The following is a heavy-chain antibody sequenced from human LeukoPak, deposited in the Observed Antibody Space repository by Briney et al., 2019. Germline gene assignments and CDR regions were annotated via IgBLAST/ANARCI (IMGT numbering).Heavy chain of an antibody. CDR1: GFTFDDYA. CDR2: ISWNSGSI. D-gene: IGHD6-13*01. V-gene: IGHV3-9*01. CDR3: AKEARNSSSWYLSEGSYFQH. Sequence: PGGSLRLSCAASGFTFDDYAMHWVRQAPGKGLEWVSGISWNSGSIGYADSVKGRFTISRDNAKNSLYLQMNSLRAEDTALYYCAKEARNSSSWYLSEGSYFQHWGQGTLVTVSS. J-gene: IGHJ1*01.